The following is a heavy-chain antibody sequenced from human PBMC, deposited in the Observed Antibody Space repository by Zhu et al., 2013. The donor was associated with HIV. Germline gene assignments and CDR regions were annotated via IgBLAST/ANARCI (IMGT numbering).Heavy chain of an antibody. D-gene: IGHD6-19*01. CDR1: GYNFIDYY. J-gene: IGHJ4*02. CDR2: IKPGGGSI. Sequence: QVQLVQSGAEVRKPGASVKVSCKTSGYNFIDYYIHWVRQAPGQGLEWMGVIKPGGGSITYAQKFQGRVTMTRDTTTNTFYMELSSLRSEDTAVYYCTRDGSGWNFDYWGQGTLVTVSS. V-gene: IGHV1-46*03. CDR3: TRDGSGWNFDY.